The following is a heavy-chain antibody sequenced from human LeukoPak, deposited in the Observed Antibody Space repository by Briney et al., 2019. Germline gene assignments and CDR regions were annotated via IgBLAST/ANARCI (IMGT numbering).Heavy chain of an antibody. J-gene: IGHJ4*02. V-gene: IGHV1-69*04. CDR1: GGTFSSFA. D-gene: IGHD2-21*02. Sequence: GASVKVSCKTSGGTFSSFALSWVRLAPRQGLEWMGRIIPILNIEEYAQRFQGRVTITADTSTSTVYMELSSLRSEDTAIYYCAIRSDGAYCGGDCFYLDYWGQGTLVTVPS. CDR2: IIPILNIE. CDR3: AIRSDGAYCGGDCFYLDY.